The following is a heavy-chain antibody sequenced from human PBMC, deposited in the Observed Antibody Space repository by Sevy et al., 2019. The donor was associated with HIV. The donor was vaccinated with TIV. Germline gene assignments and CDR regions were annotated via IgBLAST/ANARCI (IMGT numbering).Heavy chain of an antibody. V-gene: IGHV3-11*01. CDR1: GFTLSDYY. CDR3: ARDHVKDGKGGDYYYHAIDV. J-gene: IGHJ6*02. CDR2: ISGSDDSGGDDTI. D-gene: IGHD3-16*01. Sequence: GGSLRFSCTASGFTLSDYYMSWIRQAPGKGLQWISYISGSDDSGGDDTIYYADSVKGRFTISRDNAKNSLYLQMSSLRADDTAVYYCARDHVKDGKGGDYYYHAIDVRGRGTTVTVSS.